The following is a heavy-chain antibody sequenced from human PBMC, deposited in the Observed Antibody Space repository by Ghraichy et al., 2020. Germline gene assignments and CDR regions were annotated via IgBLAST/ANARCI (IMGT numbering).Heavy chain of an antibody. D-gene: IGHD5-18*01. Sequence: GGSLRLSCAASGFTFSSYGMHWVRQAPGKGLEWVAVISYDGSNKYYADSVKGRFTISRDNSKNTLYLQMNSLRAEDTAVYYCAKDSLPYGYILDYWGQGTLVTVSS. CDR1: GFTFSSYG. J-gene: IGHJ4*02. CDR2: ISYDGSNK. V-gene: IGHV3-30*18. CDR3: AKDSLPYGYILDY.